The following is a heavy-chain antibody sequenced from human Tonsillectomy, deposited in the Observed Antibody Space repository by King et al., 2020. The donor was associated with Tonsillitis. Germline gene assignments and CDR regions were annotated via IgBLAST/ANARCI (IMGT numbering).Heavy chain of an antibody. J-gene: IGHJ4*02. Sequence: HVQLQESGPGLVKPSETLSLTCTVSGGSVSRGSYYWSWIRQSPGKGLEWIGYIYYSGSTNYNPSLTSRVTISVDTSKNQFSLKLSSVTAADTAVYYCARVPTTVTRLNVDYWGQGTLVTVSS. D-gene: IGHD4-17*01. V-gene: IGHV4-61*01. CDR3: ARVPTTVTRLNVDY. CDR2: IYYSGST. CDR1: GGSVSRGSYY.